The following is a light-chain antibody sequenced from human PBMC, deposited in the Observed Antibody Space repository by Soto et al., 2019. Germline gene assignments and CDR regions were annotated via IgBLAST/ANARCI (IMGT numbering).Light chain of an antibody. J-gene: IGLJ1*01. CDR1: SSDVGGYNY. CDR3: SSYTTTNTYV. V-gene: IGLV2-14*01. Sequence: QSALTQPASVSGSPGRSITIPCAGTSSDVGGYNYVSWYQQHPGKAPKLMIYEVSNRPSGVSNRFSGSKSGNTASLTISGLQAEDEADYYCSSYTTTNTYVFGSGTKVTVL. CDR2: EVS.